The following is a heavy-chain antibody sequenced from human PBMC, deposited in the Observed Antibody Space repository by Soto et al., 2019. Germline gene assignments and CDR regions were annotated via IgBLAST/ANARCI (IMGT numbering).Heavy chain of an antibody. J-gene: IGHJ6*02. CDR2: MNPNSGTT. CDR3: ARFTRPAADFYGMDV. CDR1: GYTFTSYD. D-gene: IGHD2-2*01. V-gene: IGHV1-8*01. Sequence: QVQLVQSGAEAKKPGASVKVSCKASGYTFTSYDINWVRQATGQGLEWMGWMNPNSGTTGYAQKFQGRVTMSRHTSISTAYMELSSLRSEDTAVYYCARFTRPAADFYGMDVWGQGTTVTVSS.